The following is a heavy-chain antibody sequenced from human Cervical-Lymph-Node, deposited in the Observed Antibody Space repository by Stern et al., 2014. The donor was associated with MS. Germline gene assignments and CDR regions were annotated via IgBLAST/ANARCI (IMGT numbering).Heavy chain of an antibody. J-gene: IGHJ6*02. D-gene: IGHD3-10*01. CDR1: GFNFSSYA. Sequence: VQLLESGGGVVQPGRSLRLSCAATGFNFSSYAMQWVRQAPGKGLEWVAVISYDGSKAYYADSVKGRFTISRDNSKKTLFLQMNSLRLEDTADYYCARDLLWFGEFDWGAMDVWGHGTTVTVSS. CDR2: ISYDGSKA. V-gene: IGHV3-30-3*01. CDR3: ARDLLWFGEFDWGAMDV.